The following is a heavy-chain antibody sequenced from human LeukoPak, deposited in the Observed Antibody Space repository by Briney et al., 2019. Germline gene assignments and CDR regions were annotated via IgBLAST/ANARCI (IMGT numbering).Heavy chain of an antibody. CDR1: GGTFSSYA. V-gene: IGHV1-69*05. J-gene: IGHJ4*02. Sequence: SVKVSRKASGGTFSSYAISWVRQAPGQGLEWMGRIIPIFGTANYAQKFQGRVTITTDESTSTAYMELSSLRSEDTAVYYCARGRYDSNYGNYWGQGTLVTVSS. CDR2: IIPIFGTA. D-gene: IGHD4-11*01. CDR3: ARGRYDSNYGNY.